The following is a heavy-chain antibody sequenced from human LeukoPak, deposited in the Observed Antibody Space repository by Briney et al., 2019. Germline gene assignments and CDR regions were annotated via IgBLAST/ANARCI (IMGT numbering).Heavy chain of an antibody. Sequence: GGSLRLSCAASGSTFSSYAMHWVRQAPGKGLEWVAVISYDGSNKYYADSVKGRFTISRDNSKNTLYLQMNSLRAEDTAGYYCARDLWDYYDSSGYYYYYGMDVWGQGTTVTVSS. CDR2: ISYDGSNK. V-gene: IGHV3-30-3*01. D-gene: IGHD3-22*01. CDR3: ARDLWDYYDSSGYYYYYGMDV. CDR1: GSTFSSYA. J-gene: IGHJ6*02.